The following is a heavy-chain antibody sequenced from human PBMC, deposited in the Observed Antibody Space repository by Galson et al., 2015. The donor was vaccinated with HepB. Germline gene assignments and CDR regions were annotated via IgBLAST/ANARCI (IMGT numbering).Heavy chain of an antibody. J-gene: IGHJ1*01. CDR2: INAGNGNT. V-gene: IGHV1-3*01. CDR3: ARLITPTVPEWLLYDLYFQH. D-gene: IGHD3-3*01. CDR1: GYTFTSYA. Sequence: SVKVSCKASGYTFTSYAMHWVRQAPGQRLEWMGWINAGNGNTKYSQKFQGRVTITRDTSASTAYMELSSLRSEDTAVYYCARLITPTVPEWLLYDLYFQHWGQGTLVTVSS.